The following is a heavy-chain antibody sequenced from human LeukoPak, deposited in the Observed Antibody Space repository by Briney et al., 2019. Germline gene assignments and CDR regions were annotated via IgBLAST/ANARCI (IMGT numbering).Heavy chain of an antibody. V-gene: IGHV2-5*02. CDR2: IYWDDDK. CDR3: AHIYYYGSGSYSNAEYFQH. D-gene: IGHD3-10*01. Sequence: SGPTLVNPTQTLTLTCTFSGFSLSTSGVGVGWIRQPPGKALEWLALIYWDDDKRYSPSLKSRLTITKDTSKNQVVLTMTNMDPVDTATYYCAHIYYYGSGSYSNAEYFQHWGQGTLVTVSS. CDR1: GFSLSTSGVG. J-gene: IGHJ1*01.